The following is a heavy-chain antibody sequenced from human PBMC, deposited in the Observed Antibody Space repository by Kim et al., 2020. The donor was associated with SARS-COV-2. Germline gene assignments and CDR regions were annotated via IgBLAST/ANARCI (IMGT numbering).Heavy chain of an antibody. CDR2: MQPNSGNT. CDR1: GYTFTSYD. Sequence: ASVKVSCKASGYTFTSYDINWVRQATGQGLEWMGWMQPNSGNTGYAQKFQGRVIMTRDTSISTAYLELSSLRSEDTAVYYCVRWTGYGGGYEWVHWGQGTKVTVSS. CDR3: VRWTGYGGGYEWVH. D-gene: IGHD1-26*01. J-gene: IGHJ4*02. V-gene: IGHV1-8*01.